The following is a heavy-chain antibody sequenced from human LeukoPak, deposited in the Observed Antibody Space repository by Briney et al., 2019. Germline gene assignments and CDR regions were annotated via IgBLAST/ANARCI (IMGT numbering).Heavy chain of an antibody. CDR3: ARDPGSSGIGAFDI. J-gene: IGHJ3*02. Sequence: GGSLRLSCAASGFTFSSYWMHWVRQAPGKGLVWVSRIKTDGTSTSYADSVKGRFTISRDNAKNTLYLQMNSLRAEDTAVYYCARDPGSSGIGAFDIWGQGTMVTVSS. V-gene: IGHV3-74*01. CDR1: GFTFSSYW. CDR2: IKTDGTST. D-gene: IGHD3-10*01.